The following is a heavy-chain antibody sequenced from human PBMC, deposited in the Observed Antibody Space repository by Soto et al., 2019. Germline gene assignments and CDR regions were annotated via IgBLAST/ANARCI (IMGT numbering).Heavy chain of an antibody. CDR3: AKDNSWGPRSRVGATPFDY. Sequence: EVQLLESGGGLVQPGGSLRLSCAASGFTFSSYAMSWVRQAPGKGLEWVSAISGSGGSTYYADSVKGRFTISRDNSKNTLYLQMNSLRAEDTAVYYCAKDNSWGPRSRVGATPFDYWGQGTLVTVSS. CDR2: ISGSGGST. D-gene: IGHD1-26*01. V-gene: IGHV3-23*01. CDR1: GFTFSSYA. J-gene: IGHJ4*02.